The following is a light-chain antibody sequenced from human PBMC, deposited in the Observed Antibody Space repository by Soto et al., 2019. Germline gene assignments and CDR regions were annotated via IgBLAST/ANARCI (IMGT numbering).Light chain of an antibody. CDR2: DVN. CDR3: CSYAGSYTWV. Sequence: QSVLTQPRSVSGYPGQSVTISYTGTSSDVGGYNYVSWYQQHPGKAPKLMIYDVNKRPSGVPDRFSGSKSGNTASLTISGLQAEDEADYYCCSYAGSYTWVFGGGTKLTVL. V-gene: IGLV2-11*01. J-gene: IGLJ3*02. CDR1: SSDVGGYNY.